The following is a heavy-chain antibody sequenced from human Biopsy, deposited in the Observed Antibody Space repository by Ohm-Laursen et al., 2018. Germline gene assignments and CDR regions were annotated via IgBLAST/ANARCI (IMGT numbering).Heavy chain of an antibody. V-gene: IGHV3-33*01. CDR2: IWYDGSNK. J-gene: IGHJ4*02. CDR1: GFTFSSYG. Sequence: SLRLSCAAFGFTFSSYGMHWVRQAPGKGLEWVAVIWYDGSNKYYADSVKGRFTISRDNSKNTLYLQMNSLRAEDTAVYYCASEMMSEAGGFDYWGQGTLVTVSS. D-gene: IGHD3-10*01. CDR3: ASEMMSEAGGFDY.